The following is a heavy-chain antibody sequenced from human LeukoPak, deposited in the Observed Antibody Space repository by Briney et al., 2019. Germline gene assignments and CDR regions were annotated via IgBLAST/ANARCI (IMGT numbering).Heavy chain of an antibody. CDR2: ISRSGDGDGT. CDR1: GFTFSSYA. V-gene: IGHV3-23*01. Sequence: GGSLRLSCAASGFTFSSYAMSWVRQAPGKGLEWVSVISRSGDGDGTYYADSVKGRFTISRDNSKNTLYLQMNSLRAEDTAVYYCAKDVDTAMVTEYAFDIWGQGTMVTVSS. J-gene: IGHJ3*02. CDR3: AKDVDTAMVTEYAFDI. D-gene: IGHD5-18*01.